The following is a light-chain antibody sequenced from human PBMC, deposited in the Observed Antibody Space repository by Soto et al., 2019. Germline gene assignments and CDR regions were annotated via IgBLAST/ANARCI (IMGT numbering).Light chain of an antibody. V-gene: IGLV2-14*01. J-gene: IGLJ2*01. CDR2: EVS. Sequence: QSALTQPASVSGSPGQSITISCTGATSDFGGSKYVSWYQHHPGKAPKLMIYEVSNRPSGVSNRFSGSKSGNTASLTISGLQAGDEAAYYCSAYAGSSAPVLFGGGTKVTVL. CDR1: TSDFGGSKY. CDR3: SAYAGSSAPVL.